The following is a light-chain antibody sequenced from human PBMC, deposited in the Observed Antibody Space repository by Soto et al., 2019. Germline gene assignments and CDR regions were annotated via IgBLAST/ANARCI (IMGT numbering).Light chain of an antibody. V-gene: IGKV3-15*01. CDR2: GAS. Sequence: EIVMTQSPDTLSVSPGERATLSCRASQSVSDRVVWYQQKSGQAPSLLIYGASTRATGIPARFSGSGSGTEFTLTISSLQSEDFAVYYCQQYNNWLTWTFGQGTKVDIK. CDR1: QSVSDR. CDR3: QQYNNWLTWT. J-gene: IGKJ1*01.